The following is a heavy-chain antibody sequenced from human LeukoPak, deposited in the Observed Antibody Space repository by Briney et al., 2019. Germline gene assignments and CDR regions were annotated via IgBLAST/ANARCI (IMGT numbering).Heavy chain of an antibody. D-gene: IGHD6-6*01. CDR1: GDSISSGSYY. V-gene: IGHV4-61*02. CDR3: ARTYSSSSNDY. CDR2: IYTSGST. Sequence: SQTLSLTCTVSGDSISSGSYYWSWIRQPAGMGLEWVGRIYTSGSTNYNPSLKSRVTISVDTSKNQFSLKLSSVTAADTAVYYCARTYSSSSNDYWGQGTLVTVSS. J-gene: IGHJ4*02.